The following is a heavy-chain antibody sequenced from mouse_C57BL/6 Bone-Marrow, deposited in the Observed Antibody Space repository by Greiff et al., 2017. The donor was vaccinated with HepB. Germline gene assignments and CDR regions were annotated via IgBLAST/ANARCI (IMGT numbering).Heavy chain of an antibody. CDR2: ISDGGSYT. CDR3: ARDYYGSSFFAY. D-gene: IGHD1-1*01. J-gene: IGHJ3*01. V-gene: IGHV5-4*01. CDR1: GFTFSSYA. Sequence: EVKVVESGGGLVKPGGSLKLSCAASGFTFSSYAMSWVRQTPEKRLEWVATISDGGSYTYYPDNVKGRFTISIDNAKNNLYLQMSHLKSEDTAMYYCARDYYGSSFFAYWGQGTLVTVSA.